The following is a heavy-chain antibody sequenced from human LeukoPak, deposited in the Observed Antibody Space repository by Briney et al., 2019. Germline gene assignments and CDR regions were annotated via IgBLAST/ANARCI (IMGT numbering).Heavy chain of an antibody. D-gene: IGHD3-22*01. V-gene: IGHV3-7*01. Sequence: PGGSLRLSCAASGFTFSSYWMSWVRQAPGKGLEWVANIKQDGSEKYYVDSVKGRFTISRDNAKNSLYLQMNSLRAEDTAVYYCARDYYYDSSGYLPPDAFDIWGQGTMVTVSS. CDR2: IKQDGSEK. CDR3: ARDYYYDSSGYLPPDAFDI. J-gene: IGHJ3*02. CDR1: GFTFSSYW.